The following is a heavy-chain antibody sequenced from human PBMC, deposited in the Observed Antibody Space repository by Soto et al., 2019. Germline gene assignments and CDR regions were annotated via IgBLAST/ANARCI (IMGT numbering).Heavy chain of an antibody. CDR3: AKRATGTYFDY. J-gene: IGHJ4*02. D-gene: IGHD1-7*01. V-gene: IGHV3-23*01. CDR2: ISGSGGST. Sequence: EVQLLESGGGLVQPGGSLRLSCAASGFTFSSYAMNWVRQAPGKGLEWVSVISGSGGSTYYADSVKGRFTISRDNSKNTLDLQMSRLRAEDTAVYYCAKRATGTYFDYWGQGTLVTVSS. CDR1: GFTFSSYA.